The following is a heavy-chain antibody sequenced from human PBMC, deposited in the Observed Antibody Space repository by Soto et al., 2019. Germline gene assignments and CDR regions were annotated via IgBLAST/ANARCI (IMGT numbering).Heavy chain of an antibody. J-gene: IGHJ6*02. CDR3: ARQRGNYFYYGMDV. CDR2: IYYSGST. D-gene: IGHD3-16*01. V-gene: IGHV4-59*01. CDR1: GGSMSGYH. Sequence: KPSETLSLTCSVSGGSMSGYHWSWIRQSPGRGLEWIGYIYYSGSTTYNPSLKSRVTISVDTSKNRFSLRLRSVTPADTAVYYCARQRGNYFYYGMDVWGQGTTVTVSS.